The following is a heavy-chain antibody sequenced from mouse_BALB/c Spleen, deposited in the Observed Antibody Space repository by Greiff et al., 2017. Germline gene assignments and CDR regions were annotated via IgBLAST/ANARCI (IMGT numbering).Heavy chain of an antibody. J-gene: IGHJ3*01. D-gene: IGHD4-1*01. V-gene: IGHV1-31*01. CDR3: ARSGLTGAPAWFAY. CDR1: GYSFTGYY. Sequence: EVQLQESGPELVKPGASVKISCKASGYSFTGYYMHWVKQSHVKSLEWIGRINPYNGATSYNQNFKDKASLTVDKSSSTAYMELHSLTSEDSAVYYCARSGLTGAPAWFAYWGQGTLVTVSA. CDR2: INPYNGAT.